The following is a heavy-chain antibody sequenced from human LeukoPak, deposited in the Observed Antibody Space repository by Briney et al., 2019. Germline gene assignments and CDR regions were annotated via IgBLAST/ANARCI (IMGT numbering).Heavy chain of an antibody. J-gene: IGHJ5*02. Sequence: RASQTLSLTCTVSGGSISSGSYYWSWIRQPAGKGLEWIGRIYTSGSTNYNPSLKSRVTILVDTSKNQFSLKLSSVTAAETAVYYCARMSGGDWFDTWGQGTLVTDSS. V-gene: IGHV4-61*02. CDR2: IYTSGST. CDR3: ARMSGGDWFDT. CDR1: GGSISSGSYY. D-gene: IGHD1-1*01.